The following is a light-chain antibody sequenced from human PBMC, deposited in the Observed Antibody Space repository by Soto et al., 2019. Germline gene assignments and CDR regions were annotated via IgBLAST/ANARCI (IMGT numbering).Light chain of an antibody. Sequence: QSALAQPASVSGSPGQSITISCTGTTSDFGFYNYVSWYQHHPGKAPKLLIYEVTNRHSGVSNRFSGSKSGNTASLTISGLQAEDEADYYCSSYTSSTDYVFGTGTKVTV. CDR2: EVT. V-gene: IGLV2-14*01. J-gene: IGLJ1*01. CDR1: TSDFGFYNY. CDR3: SSYTSSTDYV.